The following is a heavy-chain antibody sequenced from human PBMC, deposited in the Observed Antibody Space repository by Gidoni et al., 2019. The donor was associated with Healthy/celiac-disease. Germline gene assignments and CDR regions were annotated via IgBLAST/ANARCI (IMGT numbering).Heavy chain of an antibody. Sequence: EVQLVESGGGLVKPGGSLRLSCAASGFTFSSYSMNWVRQAPGKGLEWVSSISSRSSYIYYADSVKGRFTISRDNAKNSLYLQMNSLRAEDTAVYYCARDGGYCTNGVCRRWFDPWGQGTLVTVSS. CDR1: GFTFSSYS. CDR3: ARDGGYCTNGVCRRWFDP. D-gene: IGHD2-8*01. V-gene: IGHV3-21*01. J-gene: IGHJ5*02. CDR2: ISSRSSYI.